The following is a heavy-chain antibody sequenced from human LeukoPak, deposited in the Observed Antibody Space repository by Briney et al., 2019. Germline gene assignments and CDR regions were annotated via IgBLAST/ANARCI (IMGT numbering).Heavy chain of an antibody. CDR2: IYYSGST. J-gene: IGHJ5*02. CDR1: GGSISRSSYY. CDR3: ARGEIGNCSGGSCLNWFDP. Sequence: SETLSLTCTVSGGSISRSSYYWGWIRQPPGKGLEWIGNIYYSGSTYYNPSLKSRVTISVDTSKNQFSLKLSSVTAADTAVYYCARGEIGNCSGGSCLNWFDPWGQGTLVTVSS. V-gene: IGHV4-39*07. D-gene: IGHD2-15*01.